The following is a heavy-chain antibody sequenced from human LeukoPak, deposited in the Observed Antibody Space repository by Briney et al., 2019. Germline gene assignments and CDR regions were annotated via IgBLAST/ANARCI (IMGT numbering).Heavy chain of an antibody. Sequence: PSETLSLTCAVYGGSFSGYYWSWIRQPPGKGLEWIGEINHSGSTNYNPSLRSRVTISVDTSKNQFSLKLSSVTAADTAVYYCAGLPRIAVAGRAYYYYGMDVWGQGTTVTVSS. CDR1: GGSFSGYY. J-gene: IGHJ6*02. D-gene: IGHD6-19*01. V-gene: IGHV4-34*01. CDR3: AGLPRIAVAGRAYYYYGMDV. CDR2: INHSGST.